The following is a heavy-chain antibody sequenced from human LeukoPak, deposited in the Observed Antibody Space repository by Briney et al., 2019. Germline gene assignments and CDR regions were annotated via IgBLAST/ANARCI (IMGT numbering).Heavy chain of an antibody. CDR1: GFTFSSYA. Sequence: PGGSLRLSCAASGFTFSSYAMHWVRQAPGKGLEYVSAISSNGGSTYYANSVKGRFTISRDNSKNTLYLQMGSLRAEDMAVYYCARDRRPAASLAVDYWGQGTLVTVSS. V-gene: IGHV3-64*01. J-gene: IGHJ4*02. CDR3: ARDRRPAASLAVDY. CDR2: ISSNGGST. D-gene: IGHD2-2*01.